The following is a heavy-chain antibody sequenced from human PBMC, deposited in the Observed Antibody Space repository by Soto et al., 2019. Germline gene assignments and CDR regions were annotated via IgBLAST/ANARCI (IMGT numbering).Heavy chain of an antibody. Sequence: LRLSCAASGFTFTRYSMNWVRHAPGKGLEWVSSISSTTNYIYYGDSMKGRFTISRDNAKNSLYLEMNSLRAEDTAVYYCARESEDLTSNFDYWGQGTLVTVSS. CDR2: ISSTTNYI. CDR1: GFTFTRYS. J-gene: IGHJ4*02. V-gene: IGHV3-21*06. CDR3: ARESEDLTSNFDY.